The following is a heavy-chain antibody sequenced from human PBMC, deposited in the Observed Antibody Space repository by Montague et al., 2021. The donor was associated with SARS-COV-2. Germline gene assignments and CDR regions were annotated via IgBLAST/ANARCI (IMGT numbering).Heavy chain of an antibody. Sequence: VKPTQTLTLTCTFSGFSLSTSGMCVSWIRQPPGKALEWLARIDWDDDTYYSTSLKTRLTISKDTSKNQVVLTMTNMDPVDTATYYCARRTYDILTGYDYGMDVWGQGITVTVSS. J-gene: IGHJ6*02. CDR2: IDWDDDT. D-gene: IGHD3-9*01. V-gene: IGHV2-70*11. CDR1: GFSLSTSGMC. CDR3: ARRTYDILTGYDYGMDV.